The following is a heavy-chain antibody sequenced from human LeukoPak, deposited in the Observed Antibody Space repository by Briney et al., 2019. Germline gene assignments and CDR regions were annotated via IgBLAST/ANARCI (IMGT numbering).Heavy chain of an antibody. Sequence: SETLSLTCTVSGGSLSSDTYCWGWIRQPPGKGLEWLGSIYYTGTTYYGPSLKSRITISVDTSKNQFSLKLSSVTAADTAVYYCARGFRFRGPWFDPWGQGTLVTVSS. V-gene: IGHV4-39*01. J-gene: IGHJ5*02. CDR2: IYYTGTT. CDR1: GGSLSSDTYC. CDR3: ARGFRFRGPWFDP.